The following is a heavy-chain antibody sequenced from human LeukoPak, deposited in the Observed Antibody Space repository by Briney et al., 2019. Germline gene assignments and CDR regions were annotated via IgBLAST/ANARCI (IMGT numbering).Heavy chain of an antibody. CDR2: ISGSGGST. V-gene: IGHV3-23*01. CDR3: AKESSNYVSVNWFDP. J-gene: IGHJ5*02. CDR1: GFTFSSYV. D-gene: IGHD4-11*01. Sequence: GGSLRLSCAASGFTFSSYVMSWVRQAPGKGLEWVSAISGSGGSTYYADSVKGRFTISRDNSKNTLYLQMNSLRAEDTAVYYCAKESSNYVSVNWFDPWGQGTLVTVSS.